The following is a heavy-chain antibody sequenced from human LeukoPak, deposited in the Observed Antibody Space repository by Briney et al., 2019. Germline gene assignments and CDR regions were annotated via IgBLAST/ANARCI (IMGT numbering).Heavy chain of an antibody. CDR2: INHSGST. CDR1: GGSFSGYY. Sequence: SETLSLTCAVYGGSFSGYYWSWIRQPPGEGLEWIGEINHSGSTNYNPSLKSRVTISVDTSKNQFSLKLSSVTAADTAVYYCASGRGYYDSSGHGGYWGQGTLVTVSS. CDR3: ASGRGYYDSSGHGGY. V-gene: IGHV4-34*01. D-gene: IGHD3-22*01. J-gene: IGHJ4*02.